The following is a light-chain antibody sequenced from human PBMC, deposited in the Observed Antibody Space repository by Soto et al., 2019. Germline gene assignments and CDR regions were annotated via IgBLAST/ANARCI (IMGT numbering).Light chain of an antibody. CDR3: SSYAGSNNFV. J-gene: IGLJ1*01. Sequence: HSALTQPPSASGSPGQSVTISCTGTSSDVGGYKYVSWYQQHPGKAPKLMIYEVSKRPSGVPDRFSGSKSGNTASLTVSGLQAEDEADYYCSSYAGSNNFVFGTGTKLTVL. V-gene: IGLV2-8*01. CDR1: SSDVGGYKY. CDR2: EVS.